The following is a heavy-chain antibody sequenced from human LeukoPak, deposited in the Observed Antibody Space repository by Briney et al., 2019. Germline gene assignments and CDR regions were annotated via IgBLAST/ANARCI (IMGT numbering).Heavy chain of an antibody. Sequence: SETPSLTCTVSGGSISSHYWSWIRQPPGKGLEWIGYIYYSGSTNYNPSLKSRVTISVDTSKNQFSLKLSSVTAADTAVYYCARESSGSYGSYWFDPWGQGTLVTVSS. CDR2: IYYSGST. CDR3: ARESSGSYGSYWFDP. D-gene: IGHD1-26*01. V-gene: IGHV4-59*11. CDR1: GGSISSHY. J-gene: IGHJ5*02.